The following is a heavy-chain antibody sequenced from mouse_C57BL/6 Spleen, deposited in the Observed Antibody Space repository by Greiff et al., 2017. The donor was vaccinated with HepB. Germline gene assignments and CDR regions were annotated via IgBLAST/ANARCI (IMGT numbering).Heavy chain of an antibody. CDR3: ARGGLNYAMDY. Sequence: QVQLKESGPELVKPGASVKISCKASGYAFSSSWMNWVKQRPGKGLEWIGRIYPGDGDTNYNGKFKGKATLTADKSSSTAYMQLSSLTSEDSAVYFCARGGLNYAMDYWGQGTSVTVSS. CDR1: GYAFSSSW. CDR2: IYPGDGDT. V-gene: IGHV1-82*01. J-gene: IGHJ4*01.